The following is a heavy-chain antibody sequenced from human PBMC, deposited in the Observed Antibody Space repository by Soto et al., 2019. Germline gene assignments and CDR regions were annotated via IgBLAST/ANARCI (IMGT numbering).Heavy chain of an antibody. CDR2: IYHSGST. J-gene: IGHJ5*02. CDR3: ARVPSP. CDR1: GGSISSGGYS. V-gene: IGHV4-30-2*01. Sequence: HLQLQDSGSGLVKPSQTLSLTCAICGGSISSGGYSWSWIRQPPGKGLEWIGYIYHSGSTCYNPSLKSRVTISVDRSKNQFSPKLSSVTAADTAVYYCARVPSPWGQGTLGTVSS.